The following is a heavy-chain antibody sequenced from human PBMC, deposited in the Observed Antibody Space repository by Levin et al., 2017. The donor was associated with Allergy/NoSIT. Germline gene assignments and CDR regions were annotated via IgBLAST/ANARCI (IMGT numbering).Heavy chain of an antibody. V-gene: IGHV1-46*01. J-gene: IGHJ4*02. CDR3: AREIGVLGPSSYYNFWRGYLDY. Sequence: GESLKISCKTSGYTFTRQYIHWVRQAPGQGLEWMALINPDGGSTSYAEKFQARVTITMDTSTSTVYMELNSLRSEDTAVYYCAREIGVLGPSSYYNFWRGYLDYWGQGTQVTVSS. D-gene: IGHD3-3*01. CDR2: INPDGGST. CDR1: GYTFTRQY.